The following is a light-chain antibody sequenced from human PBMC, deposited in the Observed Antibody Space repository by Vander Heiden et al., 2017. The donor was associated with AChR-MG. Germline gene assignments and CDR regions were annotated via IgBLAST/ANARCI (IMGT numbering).Light chain of an antibody. Sequence: QSALTQPASVSGSPGQSTTISCTGTSSDVGGYDYVAWYQQHPGEAPRLMISDVSDRPAGVSQRCSGSKSGNTASLTISGLQAGDEADYYCCSYTGSGTNVFGGGTKVTVL. CDR1: SSDVGGYDY. J-gene: IGLJ2*01. CDR2: DVS. V-gene: IGLV2-14*03. CDR3: CSYTGSGTNV.